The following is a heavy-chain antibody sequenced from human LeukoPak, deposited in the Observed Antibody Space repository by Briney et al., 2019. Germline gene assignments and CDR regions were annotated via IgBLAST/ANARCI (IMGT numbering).Heavy chain of an antibody. Sequence: GGSLRLSCAASGFTFSSYAMHWVRQAPGKGLEWVAVISYDGSNKYYADSVKRRFTISRDNSKNTLYLQMNSLRAEDTAVYYCARDLLGSGSYETAFDIWGQGTMVTVSS. V-gene: IGHV3-30*04. CDR1: GFTFSSYA. D-gene: IGHD3-10*01. CDR3: ARDLLGSGSYETAFDI. CDR2: ISYDGSNK. J-gene: IGHJ3*02.